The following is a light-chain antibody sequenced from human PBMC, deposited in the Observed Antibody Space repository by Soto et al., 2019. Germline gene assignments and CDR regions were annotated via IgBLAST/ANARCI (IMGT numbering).Light chain of an antibody. CDR2: VTS. V-gene: IGKV1-39*01. CDR1: QNITKF. J-gene: IGKJ1*01. Sequence: DIQMTQSPSSLSASIGDRVTVTCRPSQNITKFLNWYQEKPGKAPKVLIYVTSNLQNGVPSRFTGSGTGTEFTLTISSLQPDDFATYYCQQTYSDPGTFGQGTRVEV. CDR3: QQTYSDPGT.